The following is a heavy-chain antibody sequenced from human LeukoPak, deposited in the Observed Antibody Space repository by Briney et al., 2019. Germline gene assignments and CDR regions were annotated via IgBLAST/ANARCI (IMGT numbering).Heavy chain of an antibody. D-gene: IGHD2-2*01. CDR2: IYYSGRT. V-gene: IGHV4-59*01. J-gene: IGHJ4*02. Sequence: SETLSLTCTVSGASITNYYWSWIRQPPGKGLEWIGYIYYSGRTNYNPSLKSRVTISVDTSKNQFSLKLSSVTAADTAVYYCARSSTGSYFDYWGQGTLVTVSS. CDR3: ARSSTGSYFDY. CDR1: GASITNYY.